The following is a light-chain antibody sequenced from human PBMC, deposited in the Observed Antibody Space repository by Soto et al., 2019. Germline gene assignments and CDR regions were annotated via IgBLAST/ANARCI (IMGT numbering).Light chain of an antibody. CDR3: QQRSNWTPIT. CDR2: DAS. J-gene: IGKJ5*01. Sequence: EIVMKQSPSTVSVSPEERATLSCRASQDININLAWYQQKPGQAPRLLIYDASNRATGIPARFSGSGSGTDFTLTISSLEAEDFAVYYCQQRSNWTPITFGQGTRLEI. CDR1: QDININ. V-gene: IGKV3-11*01.